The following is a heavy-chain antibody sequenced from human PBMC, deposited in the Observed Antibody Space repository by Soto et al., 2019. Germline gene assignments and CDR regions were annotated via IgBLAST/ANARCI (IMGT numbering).Heavy chain of an antibody. CDR2: INPSGGST. Sequence: QVQLVQSGAEVKKAGASVKVSCKASGYTFTSYYMHWVRQAPGQGLEWMGFINPSGGSTTHFQKFQGRVTMTRDTSTSTVYMELGSLRSEDTAVYYCARGSSVGLEYWGQGTLVTVSS. J-gene: IGHJ4*02. CDR3: ARGSSVGLEY. CDR1: GYTFTSYY. V-gene: IGHV1-46*01. D-gene: IGHD1-26*01.